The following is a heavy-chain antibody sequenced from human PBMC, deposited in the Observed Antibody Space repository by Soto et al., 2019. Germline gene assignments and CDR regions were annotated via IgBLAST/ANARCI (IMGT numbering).Heavy chain of an antibody. Sequence: SVKVSCKASGGTFSSYAISWVRQAPGQGLEWMGGIIPIFGTANYAQKFQGRVTITADESTSTAYMELSSLRSEDTAVYYCARGTREDYYDSPPVSFDIWGQGTMVTVSS. J-gene: IGHJ3*02. CDR2: IIPIFGTA. V-gene: IGHV1-69*13. CDR1: GGTFSSYA. CDR3: ARGTREDYYDSPPVSFDI. D-gene: IGHD3-22*01.